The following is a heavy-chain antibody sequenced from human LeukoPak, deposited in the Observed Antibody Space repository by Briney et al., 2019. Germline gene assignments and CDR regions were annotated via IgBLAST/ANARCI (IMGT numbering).Heavy chain of an antibody. CDR3: ASLIAVAGYYFDY. D-gene: IGHD6-19*01. V-gene: IGHV4-59*01. Sequence: SETLSLTCTVSGGSISSYYWSWIRQPPGKGLEWIGYIYYSGSTNYNPTLKSRVTISVDTSKNQFSLKLSSVTAADTAVYYCASLIAVAGYYFDYWGQGILVTVSP. CDR1: GGSISSYY. J-gene: IGHJ4*02. CDR2: IYYSGST.